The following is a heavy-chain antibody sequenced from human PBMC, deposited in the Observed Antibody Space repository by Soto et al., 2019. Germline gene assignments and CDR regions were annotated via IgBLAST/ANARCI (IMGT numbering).Heavy chain of an antibody. CDR1: GYTFASYA. CDR3: ARDPLPPDY. J-gene: IGHJ4*02. D-gene: IGHD2-2*01. V-gene: IGHV1-18*01. Sequence: QVQLMQSGAEVEKPGASVRVSCKASGYTFASYAISWMRQAPGQGLEWMGWISAYDGNTNYAQKLQGRVTMTTDTSTSTAYMELRSLRSDDTAVYYCARDPLPPDYWGQGTLVTVSS. CDR2: ISAYDGNT.